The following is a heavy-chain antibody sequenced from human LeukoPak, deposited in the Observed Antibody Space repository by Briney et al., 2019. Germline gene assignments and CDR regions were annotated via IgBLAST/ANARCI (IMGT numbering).Heavy chain of an antibody. V-gene: IGHV4-34*01. CDR2: FNHSGST. CDR3: AGGFGVVIGYYYYGMDV. CDR1: GGSFSGYY. J-gene: IGHJ6*02. D-gene: IGHD3-3*01. Sequence: SETLSLTCAVYGGSFSGYYWSWIRQPPGKGLEWIGEFNHSGSTNYNPSLKSRVTISVDTSKNQFSLKLSSVTAADTAVYYCAGGFGVVIGYYYYGMDVWGQGTTVTVSS.